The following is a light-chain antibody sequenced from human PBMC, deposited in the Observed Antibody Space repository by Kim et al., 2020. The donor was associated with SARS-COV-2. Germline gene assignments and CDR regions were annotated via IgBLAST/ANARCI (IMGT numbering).Light chain of an antibody. CDR3: QKYDSAPHT. V-gene: IGKV1-27*01. CDR1: QGISNY. Sequence: SASVGDRVTITCRASQGISNYLAWYQHKPGKVPKLLIYGASTLQSGVPSRFSGSGSGTDFTLTLSSLQPEDVATYYCQKYDSAPHTFGQGTKLEIK. J-gene: IGKJ2*01. CDR2: GAS.